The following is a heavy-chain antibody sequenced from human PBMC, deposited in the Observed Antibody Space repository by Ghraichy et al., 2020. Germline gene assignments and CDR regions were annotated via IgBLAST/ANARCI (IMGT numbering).Heavy chain of an antibody. Sequence: SETLSLTCTVSGGSISSSSYYWGWIRQPPGKGLEWIGSIYYSGSTYYNPSLKSRVTISVATSKNQFSLKLSSVTAADTAVYYCARVRNYYDSSAFVYYFDYWGQGTLVTVSS. J-gene: IGHJ4*02. CDR3: ARVRNYYDSSAFVYYFDY. D-gene: IGHD3-22*01. CDR1: GGSISSSSYY. V-gene: IGHV4-39*07. CDR2: IYYSGST.